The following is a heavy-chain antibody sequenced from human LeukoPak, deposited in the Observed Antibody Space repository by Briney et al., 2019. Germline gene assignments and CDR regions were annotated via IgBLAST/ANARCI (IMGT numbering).Heavy chain of an antibody. CDR1: GFTFSSYA. CDR2: ISGSGGST. V-gene: IGHV3-23*01. J-gene: IGHJ4*02. Sequence: GGSLRLACAASGFTFSSYAVSWVRQAPGKGLEWVSAISGSGGSTYYADSVKGRFTISRDNSKNTLYLQMNSLRAEDTAVYYCAKAPLLWFGELLYFDYWGQGTLGTVSS. D-gene: IGHD3-10*01. CDR3: AKAPLLWFGELLYFDY.